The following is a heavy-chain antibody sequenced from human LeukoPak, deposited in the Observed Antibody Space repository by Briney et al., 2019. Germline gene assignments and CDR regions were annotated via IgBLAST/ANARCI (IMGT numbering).Heavy chain of an antibody. D-gene: IGHD6-13*01. CDR3: ARDGIAAADYYFDY. Sequence: GRSLRLSCAASGFTFSSFGMHWVRQAPVKGLEWVARISYDGSNKNYRDSVKGRFTISRDNSKNTLYLEMNSLRAEDTAVYYCARDGIAAADYYFDYWGQGTLVTVSS. V-gene: IGHV3-30*03. J-gene: IGHJ4*02. CDR1: GFTFSSFG. CDR2: ISYDGSNK.